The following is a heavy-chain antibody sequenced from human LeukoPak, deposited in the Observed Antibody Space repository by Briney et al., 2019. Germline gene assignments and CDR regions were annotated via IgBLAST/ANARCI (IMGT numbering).Heavy chain of an antibody. D-gene: IGHD1-14*01. V-gene: IGHV3-30*18. Sequence: GRSLRLSCAASGFTFSSYGMHWVRQAPGKGLEWVAVISYDGSNKYYADSVKGRFTISRDNSKNTLYLQMNSLRAEDTAVYYCAKETRILLGRFVGGDFDYWGQGTLVTVSS. CDR2: ISYDGSNK. CDR1: GFTFSSYG. CDR3: AKETRILLGRFVGGDFDY. J-gene: IGHJ4*02.